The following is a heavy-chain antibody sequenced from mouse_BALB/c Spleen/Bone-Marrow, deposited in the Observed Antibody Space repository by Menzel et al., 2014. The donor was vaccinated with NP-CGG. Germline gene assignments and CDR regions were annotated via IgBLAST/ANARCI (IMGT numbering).Heavy chain of an antibody. J-gene: IGHJ1*01. CDR1: GYSITSGYY. CDR2: ISYDGSN. D-gene: IGHD2-1*01. V-gene: IGHV3-6*02. Sequence: ESGPGLVKPSQSLSLTCSVTGYSITSGYYWNWIRQFPGNKLEWMGYISYDGSNNYNPSLKNRISITRDTSKNQFFLKLNSVTTEDTATYYCAGGGHLQWSGGLDVWGAGSSVTVSS. CDR3: AGGGHLQWSGGLDV.